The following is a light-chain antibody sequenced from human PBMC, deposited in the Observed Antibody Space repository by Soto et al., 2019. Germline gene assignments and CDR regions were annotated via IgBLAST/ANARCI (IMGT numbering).Light chain of an antibody. V-gene: IGKV2-24*01. CDR1: QSLVYSDGNTY. CDR2: QVS. CDR3: VQFSHFPRT. Sequence: DIVLTQTPLSSPVTLGQPASICCRSGQSLVYSDGNTYLSWLQQRPGQPPRLLIYQVSNRFSGVPDRFSGSGAGTDFTLKISRVEAEDVGVYYCVQFSHFPRTFGQGTKVDIK. J-gene: IGKJ1*01.